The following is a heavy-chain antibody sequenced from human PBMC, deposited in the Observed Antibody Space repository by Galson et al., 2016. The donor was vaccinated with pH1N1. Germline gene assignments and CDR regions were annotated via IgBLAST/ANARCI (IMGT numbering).Heavy chain of an antibody. CDR3: ARDLCGREDY. V-gene: IGHV3-74*01. CDR1: GFSFSSYW. D-gene: IGHD1-26*01. J-gene: IGHJ4*02. CDR2: IDEDGETT. Sequence: SLRLSCATSGFSFSSYWFHWVRQDPAKGLVWVARIDEDGETTNYADSVRGRFTIYRDNAKNTLYLEMNSLRAEDTAVYYCARDLCGREDYWCQGTLVTVSS.